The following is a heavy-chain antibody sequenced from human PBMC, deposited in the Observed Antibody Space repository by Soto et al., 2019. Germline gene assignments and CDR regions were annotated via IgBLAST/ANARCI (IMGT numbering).Heavy chain of an antibody. V-gene: IGHV4-39*01. CDR1: GGSISSSSYY. J-gene: IGHJ4*02. D-gene: IGHD3-3*01. Sequence: PSETLSLTCTVSGGSISSSSYYWGWIRQPPGKGLEWIGSIYYSGSTYYNPSLKSRVTISVDTSKNQFSLKLSSVTAADTAVYYCARHRITIFGGVTEFDYWGQGTLVT. CDR2: IYYSGST. CDR3: ARHRITIFGGVTEFDY.